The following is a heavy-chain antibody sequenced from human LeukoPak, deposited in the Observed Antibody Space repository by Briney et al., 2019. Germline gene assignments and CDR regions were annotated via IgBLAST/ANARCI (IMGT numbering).Heavy chain of an antibody. CDR2: IYYSGST. CDR1: GASVSSGTYY. D-gene: IGHD6-13*01. J-gene: IGHJ4*02. V-gene: IGHV4-61*01. Sequence: SETLSLTCTVSGASVSSGTYYWNWVRQPPGKGLEWIGYIYYSGSTKYNPSLKSRVTISVDTSKNQFSLKLSSVTAADTAVYYCARRGYASSWSFDYWGQGTLVTVSS. CDR3: ARRGYASSWSFDY.